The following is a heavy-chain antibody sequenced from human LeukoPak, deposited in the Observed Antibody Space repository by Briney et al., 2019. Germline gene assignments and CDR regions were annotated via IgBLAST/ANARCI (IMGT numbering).Heavy chain of an antibody. CDR1: GFTFSNAW. Sequence: GSLRLSCAASGFTFSNAWMSWVRQAPGKGLEWVGRIKSKTDGGTTDYAAPVKGRFTISRDDSKNTLYLQMNSLKTEDTAVYYCTTDYYYDSSGYYYGDYWGQGTLVTVSS. CDR2: IKSKTDGGTT. D-gene: IGHD3-22*01. V-gene: IGHV3-15*01. J-gene: IGHJ4*02. CDR3: TTDYYYDSSGYYYGDY.